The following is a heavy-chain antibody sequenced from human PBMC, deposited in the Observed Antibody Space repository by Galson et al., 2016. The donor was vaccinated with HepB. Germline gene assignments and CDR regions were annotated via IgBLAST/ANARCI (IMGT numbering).Heavy chain of an antibody. CDR2: ISYSGST. CDR3: GRDHQGFEEPNYYYYGVDV. V-gene: IGHV4-31*03. J-gene: IGHJ6*02. Sequence: TLSLTCTVSGGSMRSSAFYWSWIRQPPGKGLEWIGYISYSGSTYYNPSLKSRLTISIDASKKQFSLRLTSVTAADTAVYYCGRDHQGFEEPNYYYYGVDVWGQGTTVTVSS. CDR1: GGSMRSSAFY.